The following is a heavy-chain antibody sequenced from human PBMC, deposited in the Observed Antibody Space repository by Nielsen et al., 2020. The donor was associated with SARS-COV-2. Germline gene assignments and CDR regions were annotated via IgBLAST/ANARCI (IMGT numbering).Heavy chain of an antibody. CDR3: AKVIKMVRGVIHHPQQTPGDAFDI. D-gene: IGHD3-10*01. V-gene: IGHV3-23*01. J-gene: IGHJ3*02. CDR2: VSSSGGST. Sequence: GESLKISCAASGFTFSSYAMSWVRQAPGRGLQWVTGVSSSGGSTYYADSVKGRFTISRDNSKNTLYLQMNSLRAEDTAVYYCAKVIKMVRGVIHHPQQTPGDAFDIWGQGTMVTVSS. CDR1: GFTFSSYA.